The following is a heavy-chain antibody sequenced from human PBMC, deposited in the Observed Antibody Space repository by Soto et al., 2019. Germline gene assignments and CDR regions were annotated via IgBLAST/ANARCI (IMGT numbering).Heavy chain of an antibody. CDR1: GYSFTSYD. J-gene: IGHJ6*02. Sequence: ASVKVSCKASGYSFTSYDINWVRQAPGQGLEWMGWMNPNSGNTGYAQKFQGRVTMTRNTSISTAYMELRSLRSEDTAVYYCARCARIGQFWCGQDVWGQGTPVTVSS. CDR2: MNPNSGNT. V-gene: IGHV1-8*02. D-gene: IGHD3-3*01. CDR3: ARCARIGQFWCGQDV.